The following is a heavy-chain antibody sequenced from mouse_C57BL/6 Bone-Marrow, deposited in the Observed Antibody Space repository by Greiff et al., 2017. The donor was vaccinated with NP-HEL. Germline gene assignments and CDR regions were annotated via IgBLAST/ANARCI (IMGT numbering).Heavy chain of an antibody. V-gene: IGHV2-4*01. Sequence: VQLQQSGPGLVQPSQSLSITCTVSGFSLTSYGVHWVRQPPGKGLEWLGVIWSGGSTDYNAAFISRLSISKDNSKSQVFFKMNSLQADDTAIYYCAKSPRYYGINYYAMDYWGQGTSVTVSS. CDR1: GFSLTSYG. CDR2: IWSGGST. D-gene: IGHD2-1*01. CDR3: AKSPRYYGINYYAMDY. J-gene: IGHJ4*01.